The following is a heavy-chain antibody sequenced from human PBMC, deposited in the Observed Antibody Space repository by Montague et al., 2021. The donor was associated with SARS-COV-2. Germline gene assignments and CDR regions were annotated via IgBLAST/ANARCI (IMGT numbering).Heavy chain of an antibody. V-gene: IGHV4-39*07. J-gene: IGHJ4*02. D-gene: IGHD4-17*01. Sequence: SETLSLTCTVSGGSISSGYFYWSWIRQPPGKGLEWIGLIDYGGXTXYXXXXKSRVTISVDTSKNQFSLKLRSVTAADTAVYYCASVYTVTYYCDYWGRGTLVTVSS. CDR2: IDYGGXT. CDR3: ASVYTVTYYCDY. CDR1: GGSISSGYFY.